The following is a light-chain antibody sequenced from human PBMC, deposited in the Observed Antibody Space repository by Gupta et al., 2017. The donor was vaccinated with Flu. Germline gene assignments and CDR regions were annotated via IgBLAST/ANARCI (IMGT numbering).Light chain of an antibody. CDR1: SSDVGYYNR. CDR2: EVS. Sequence: SVTISCTGTSSDVGYYNRVSWYQQLPGTVPKLMIYEVSNRPSGVPDRFSGSKSGNTASLTISGLQGDDEADYYCSSYTSTYTFVFGTGTKVTVL. J-gene: IGLJ1*01. V-gene: IGLV2-18*02. CDR3: SSYTSTYTFV.